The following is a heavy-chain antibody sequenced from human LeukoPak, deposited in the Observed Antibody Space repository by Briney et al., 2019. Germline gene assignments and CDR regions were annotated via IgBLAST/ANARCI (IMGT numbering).Heavy chain of an antibody. D-gene: IGHD1-14*01. Sequence: PGGSLRLSCAASGVTFSGSAMSWVRQAPGKGLEWVSGISIGGDYTYYADSVKGRFTISRDNSKNTLSLQMSNLRAEDTAIYYCAKLHSATITADFDHWGQGTLVTVSS. V-gene: IGHV3-23*01. J-gene: IGHJ4*02. CDR3: AKLHSATITADFDH. CDR2: ISIGGDYT. CDR1: GVTFSGSA.